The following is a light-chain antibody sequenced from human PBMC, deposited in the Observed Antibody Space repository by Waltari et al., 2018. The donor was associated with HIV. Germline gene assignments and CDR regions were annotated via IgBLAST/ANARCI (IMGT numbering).Light chain of an antibody. CDR2: RAS. CDR1: QSISRC. J-gene: IGKJ1*01. Sequence: DIQMTQSPSILSASVGDRVIITCRASQSISRCLAWYQQKPGKAPKLLIYRASNLESGVPSRFSGSGSGTEFTLTIRSLKPDDFATYYCQQYNSYSRTFGQGTKVEIK. V-gene: IGKV1-5*03. CDR3: QQYNSYSRT.